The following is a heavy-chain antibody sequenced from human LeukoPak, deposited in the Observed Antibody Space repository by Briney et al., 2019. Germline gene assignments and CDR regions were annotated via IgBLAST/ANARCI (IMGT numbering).Heavy chain of an antibody. V-gene: IGHV1-8*03. D-gene: IGHD6-13*01. CDR1: GYTFTSYD. CDR2: MNPNSGNT. J-gene: IGHJ4*02. CDR3: ARVPVIAAAADY. Sequence: GASVKVSCKASGYTFTSYDINWVRQATGQGLEWMGWMNPNSGNTGYAQKFQGRVIITRNTSISTAYMELSSLRSEDTAVYYCARVPVIAAAADYWGQGTLVTVSS.